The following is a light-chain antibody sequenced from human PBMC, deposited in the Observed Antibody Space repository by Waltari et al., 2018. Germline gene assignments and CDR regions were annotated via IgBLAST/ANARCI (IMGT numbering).Light chain of an antibody. Sequence: QLVLTQSPSASASLGASVKLTCTLSSGHSNYVIAWHQQLPEKGPRYLMKLNPDGSHSKGDGIPDRFSGSSSGAECYLTISSLQSEDEADYCCQTWDTGIQVFGGGTKLTVL. CDR1: SGHSNYV. CDR2: LNPDGSH. V-gene: IGLV4-69*01. CDR3: QTWDTGIQV. J-gene: IGLJ2*01.